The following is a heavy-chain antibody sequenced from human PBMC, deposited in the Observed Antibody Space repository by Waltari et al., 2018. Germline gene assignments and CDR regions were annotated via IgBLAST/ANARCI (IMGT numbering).Heavy chain of an antibody. CDR2: IFYSGTT. J-gene: IGHJ4*02. CDR1: GASISGFY. V-gene: IGHV4-59*01. CDR3: ARGHSTRWYLDS. D-gene: IGHD6-13*01. Sequence: QVQLQESAPGLVKPSETLSLTCIVSGASISGFYWSWIRQPPGKGLEWVGYIFYSGTTNYNPSLKSRVTISIDTSNNQFSLNLRSVTAADTAVYYCARGHSTRWYLDSWGQGTLVSVSS.